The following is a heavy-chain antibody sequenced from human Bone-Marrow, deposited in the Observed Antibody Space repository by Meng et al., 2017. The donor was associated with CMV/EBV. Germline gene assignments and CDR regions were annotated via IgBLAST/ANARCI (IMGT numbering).Heavy chain of an antibody. CDR3: ARGGSLGCSSISCYTGNWFDP. CDR2: IYHSGST. CDR1: GDSFSSGDYY. J-gene: IGHJ5*02. V-gene: IGHV4-31*03. Sequence: SETLSLTCTVSGDSFSSGDYYWNWIRQHPGKGLEWIGNIYHSGSTDYHPSLRSRLTISIDTSKNQFSLKLRSMTAADTAVYYCARGGSLGCSSISCYTGNWFDPWGQGTLVTVSS. D-gene: IGHD2-2*02.